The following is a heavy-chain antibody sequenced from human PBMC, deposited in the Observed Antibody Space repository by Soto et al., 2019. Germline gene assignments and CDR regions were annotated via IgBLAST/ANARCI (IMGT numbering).Heavy chain of an antibody. Sequence: SETLSLTCTVSGGSISSSSYYWGWIRQPPGKGLEWIGSIYYSGSTYYNPSLKSRVTISVDTSKNQFSLKLSSVTAADTAVYYCASQLGRGYYYYGMDVWGQGTRSPSP. J-gene: IGHJ6*02. CDR3: ASQLGRGYYYYGMDV. CDR2: IYYSGST. CDR1: GGSISSSSYY. V-gene: IGHV4-39*01. D-gene: IGHD3-10*01.